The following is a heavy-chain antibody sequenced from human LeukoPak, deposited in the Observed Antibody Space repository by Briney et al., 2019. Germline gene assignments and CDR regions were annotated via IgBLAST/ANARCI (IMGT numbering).Heavy chain of an antibody. CDR2: IKQDGSEK. V-gene: IGHV3-7*01. CDR1: GFTFSSYW. CDR3: AKDQTSTSKYFDC. Sequence: GGSPRLSCAASGFTFSSYWMSWVRQAPGKGLEWVANIKQDGSEKYYVDSVKGRFTISRDNAKNSLYLQMNSLRAEDTAVYYCAKDQTSTSKYFDCWGQGTLVTVSS. J-gene: IGHJ4*02. D-gene: IGHD6-6*01.